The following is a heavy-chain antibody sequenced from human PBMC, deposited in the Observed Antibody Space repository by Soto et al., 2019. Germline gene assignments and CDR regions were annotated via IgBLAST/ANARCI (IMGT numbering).Heavy chain of an antibody. D-gene: IGHD3-10*01. CDR3: ARWRGVFDS. CDR1: GYSFTQYA. CDR2: IDAGNGIT. J-gene: IGHJ4*02. V-gene: IGHV1-3*01. Sequence: GSSVKVSCKASGYSFTQYAIHWVRRAPGKSLESMGWIDAGNGITKYSQKFQDRVTITRDTSASTAYMELNSLRSEDTAVYYCARWRGVFDSGGKRALV.